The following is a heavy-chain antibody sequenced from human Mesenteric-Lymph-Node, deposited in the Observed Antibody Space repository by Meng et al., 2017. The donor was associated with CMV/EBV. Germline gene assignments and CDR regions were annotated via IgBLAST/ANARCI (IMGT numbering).Heavy chain of an antibody. J-gene: IGHJ4*02. Sequence: GGSLRLSCAASGFTFSSHWVHWVRQAPGKGLEWLAFISYDGNDKSYADSVNGRFTISRDNSKNTLDLQMIGLRIEDTAVYYCARGGVVVAIRGPEYWGQGTLVTVSS. CDR1: GFTFSSHW. CDR2: ISYDGNDK. D-gene: IGHD2-15*01. V-gene: IGHV3-30*03. CDR3: ARGGVVVAIRGPEY.